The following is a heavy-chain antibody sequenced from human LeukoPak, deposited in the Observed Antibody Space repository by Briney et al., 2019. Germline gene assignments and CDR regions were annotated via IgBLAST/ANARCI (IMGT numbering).Heavy chain of an antibody. CDR1: GFTFSSYA. Sequence: QPGGSLRLSCAASGFTFSSYAMHWVRQAPGKGLEWVAVISYDGSNKYYADSVKGRFTISRDNSKNTLYLQMNSLRAEDTAVYFCARALSGVLSAAVGGDAFDLWGQGTMVTVSS. J-gene: IGHJ3*01. CDR3: ARALSGVLSAAVGGDAFDL. CDR2: ISYDGSNK. D-gene: IGHD3-16*01. V-gene: IGHV3-30-3*01.